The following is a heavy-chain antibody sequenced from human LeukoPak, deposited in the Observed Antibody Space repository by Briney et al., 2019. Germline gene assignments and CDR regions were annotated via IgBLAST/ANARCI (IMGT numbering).Heavy chain of an antibody. D-gene: IGHD3-10*01. CDR3: ARGKYIDSGSYNVFDS. CDR2: FFYTGST. Sequence: GSPRLSCAASGFAFSDYYWGWIRQPPNKGLDRIRRFFYTGSTYYSPSLKSRVTISVGTSENQVSLKLSSVTAADTAVYYCARGKYIDSGSYNVFDSWGQGILVTVSS. CDR1: GFAFSDYY. J-gene: IGHJ4*02. V-gene: IGHV4-38-2*01.